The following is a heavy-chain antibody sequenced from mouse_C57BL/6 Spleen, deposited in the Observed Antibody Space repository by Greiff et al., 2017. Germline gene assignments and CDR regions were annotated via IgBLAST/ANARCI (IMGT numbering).Heavy chain of an antibody. D-gene: IGHD2-1*01. Sequence: QVQLQQSGAELVRPGASVKPSCKASGYTFTDYYINWVKQRPGQGLEWIARIYPGSGNTYYNEKFKGKATLTAEKSSSTAYMQLSSLTSEDSAVYFCARENYNAMDYWGQGTSVTVSS. CDR3: ARENYNAMDY. CDR1: GYTFTDYY. V-gene: IGHV1-76*01. J-gene: IGHJ4*01. CDR2: IYPGSGNT.